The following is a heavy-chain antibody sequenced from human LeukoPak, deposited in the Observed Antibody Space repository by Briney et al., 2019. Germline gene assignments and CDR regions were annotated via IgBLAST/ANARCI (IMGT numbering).Heavy chain of an antibody. V-gene: IGHV1-2*02. CDR3: ARVYRWSTHTQNFDY. CDR1: GYTFTGYY. J-gene: IGHJ4*02. Sequence: ASVKVSCKASGYTFTGYYMHWVRQAPGQGLEWMGWINPNSGGTNYAQKFQGRVTMTRDTSISTAYMELSRLRSDDTAVYYCARVYRWSTHTQNFDYWGQGTLVTVSS. D-gene: IGHD4-23*01. CDR2: INPNSGGT.